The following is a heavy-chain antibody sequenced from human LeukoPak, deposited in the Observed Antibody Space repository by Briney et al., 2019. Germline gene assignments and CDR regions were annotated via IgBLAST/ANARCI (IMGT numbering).Heavy chain of an antibody. V-gene: IGHV3-11*04. CDR3: ARDGEPEPTRLRGPKGLLGY. J-gene: IGHJ4*02. CDR2: ISSSGSTV. CDR1: GFTFSDYY. D-gene: IGHD3-10*01. Sequence: GGSLRLSCAASGFTFSDYYMSWIRQAPGKGLEWVSYISSSGSTVYYADSVKGRFTISRDNAKNSLYLQMNSLRAEDTAVYYCARDGEPEPTRLRGPKGLLGYWGQGTLVTVSS.